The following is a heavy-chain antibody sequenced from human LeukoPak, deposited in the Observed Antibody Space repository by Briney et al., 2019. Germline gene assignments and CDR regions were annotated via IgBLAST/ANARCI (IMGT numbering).Heavy chain of an antibody. Sequence: PSETLSLTCTVSGGSISSSRYYWGWIRQPPGKGLEWIGSIYYSGSTYYNPSLKSRVTISVDTSKNQFSLKLSSVTAADTAVYYCARRPVVTPGKFDYWGQGTLVTVSS. D-gene: IGHD4-23*01. CDR3: ARRPVVTPGKFDY. J-gene: IGHJ4*02. CDR2: IYYSGST. V-gene: IGHV4-39*01. CDR1: GGSISSSRYY.